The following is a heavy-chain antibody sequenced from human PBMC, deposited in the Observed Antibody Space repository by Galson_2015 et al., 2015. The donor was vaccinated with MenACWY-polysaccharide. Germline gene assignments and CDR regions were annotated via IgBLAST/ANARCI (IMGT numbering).Heavy chain of an antibody. D-gene: IGHD1-26*01. CDR1: GFTFSSYA. CDR2: ISGSGGST. CDR3: AKDDALLGATGDY. V-gene: IGHV3-23*01. Sequence: SLRLSCAASGFTFSSYAMSWVRQAPGKGLEWVSAISGSGGSTYYADSVKGRFTISRDNSKNTLYLQMNSLRAEDTAVYYCAKDDALLGATGDYWGQGTLVTVSS. J-gene: IGHJ4*02.